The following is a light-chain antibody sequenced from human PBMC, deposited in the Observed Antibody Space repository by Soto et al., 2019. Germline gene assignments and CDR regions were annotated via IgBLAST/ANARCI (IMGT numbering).Light chain of an antibody. Sequence: EIVMTQSPATLSVSPGERAALSCRASQSVGSLLAWYQQKPGQAPRLLIYGASTRATGIPARFSGSGSGTEFTLTISSLQSEDFAVYYCQQYSNWPPLTFGGGTRVDIK. CDR3: QQYSNWPPLT. CDR2: GAS. V-gene: IGKV3-15*01. J-gene: IGKJ4*01. CDR1: QSVGSL.